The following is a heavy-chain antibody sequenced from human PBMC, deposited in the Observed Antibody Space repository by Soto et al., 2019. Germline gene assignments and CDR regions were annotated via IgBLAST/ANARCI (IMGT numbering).Heavy chain of an antibody. CDR3: ARANWYCEC. J-gene: IGHJ4*02. D-gene: IGHD2-8*01. CDR1: GGSINNHY. CDR2: IYYSGTT. Sequence: QVQLQESGPGLVKPSETLSLTCTVSGGSINNHYWSWIRQPPGKGLEWIGYIYYSGTTNYTPSLKGRVTISVDTSKNQFSLNLTSLTAADTATYYCARANWYCECWGQGTLVTVSS. V-gene: IGHV4-59*11.